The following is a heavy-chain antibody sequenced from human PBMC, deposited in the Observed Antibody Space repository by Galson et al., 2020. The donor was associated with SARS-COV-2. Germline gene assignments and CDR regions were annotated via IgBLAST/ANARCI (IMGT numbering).Heavy chain of an antibody. CDR2: INNGGST. CDR1: GFTVSSNY. CDR3: ARDYRDIV. J-gene: IGHJ4*02. V-gene: IGHV3-66*01. Sequence: QAAGSLSLSCAASGFTVSSNYMSWVRQAPGKGLEWVSDINNGGSTNYADSVKGRFTISRDNSKNTLYLQMSSLRAEDTAVYYCARDYRDIVWGQGTLVTVSS. D-gene: IGHD2-15*01.